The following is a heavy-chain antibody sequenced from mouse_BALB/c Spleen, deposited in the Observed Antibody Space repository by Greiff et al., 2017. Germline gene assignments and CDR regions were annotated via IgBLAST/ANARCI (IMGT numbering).Heavy chain of an antibody. J-gene: IGHJ4*01. Sequence: VQLQQSGAELVRPGASVTLSCKASGFTFTDYEMHWVKQTPVHGLEWIGAIDPETGGTAYNQKFKGKATLTADKSSSTAYMELRSLTSEDSAVYYYTRCRGGGYYAMDYWGQGTSVTVSS. CDR1: GFTFTDYE. CDR2: IDPETGGT. V-gene: IGHV1-15*01. CDR3: TRCRGGGYYAMDY.